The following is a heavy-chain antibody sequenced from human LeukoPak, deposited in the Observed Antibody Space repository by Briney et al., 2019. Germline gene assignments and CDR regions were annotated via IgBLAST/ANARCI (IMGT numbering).Heavy chain of an antibody. CDR1: GGTFSSYA. V-gene: IGHV1-69*04. D-gene: IGHD3-22*01. Sequence: ASVKVSCKASGGTFSSYAISWVRQAPGQGLEWMGRIIPILGIANYAQKFQGRVTITADKSTSTAYMELSSLRSEDTAVYYCARARWRVIQYYFDYWGQGTLVIVSS. CDR3: ARARWRVIQYYFDY. J-gene: IGHJ4*02. CDR2: IIPILGIA.